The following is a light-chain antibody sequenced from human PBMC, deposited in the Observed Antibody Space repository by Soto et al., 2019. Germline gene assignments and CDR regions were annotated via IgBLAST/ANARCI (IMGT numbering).Light chain of an antibody. CDR3: QQYGSSPQWT. CDR1: LSVSSSY. Sequence: EIVLTQSPGTLFLSQGKKPTLSCRASLSVSSSYLAWYQQKPGQAPRLLIYGASSRATGIPDRFSGSGSGTDFTLTISRLEPEDFAVYYCQQYGSSPQWTFGQGTKV. J-gene: IGKJ1*01. V-gene: IGKV3-20*01. CDR2: GAS.